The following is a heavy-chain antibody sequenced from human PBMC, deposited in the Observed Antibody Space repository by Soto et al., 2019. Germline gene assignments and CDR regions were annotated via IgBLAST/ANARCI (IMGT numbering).Heavy chain of an antibody. V-gene: IGHV1-18*01. Sequence: QVQLVQSGAEVKKPGASVKVSCKASGYKFSSYGITWVRQAPGQGLEWLGWISTYNGKTIYAQNLQDRVTMTIDASTSAAYLELRSLRSDDTALYYCARVNEGVYYDSRGYFDYWGQGTLVTVSS. J-gene: IGHJ4*02. D-gene: IGHD3-22*01. CDR3: ARVNEGVYYDSRGYFDY. CDR2: ISTYNGKT. CDR1: GYKFSSYG.